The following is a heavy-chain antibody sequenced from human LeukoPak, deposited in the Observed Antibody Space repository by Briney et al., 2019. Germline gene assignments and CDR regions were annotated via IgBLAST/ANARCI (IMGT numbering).Heavy chain of an antibody. CDR3: AKDFSIGVAMIRGPFDP. CDR2: ISGSGGST. CDR1: GFTFSSFA. J-gene: IGHJ5*02. V-gene: IGHV3-23*01. Sequence: GGSLRLSCSASGFTFSSFAMSWVRQAPGKGLEWVSGISGSGGSTYYADSMKGRFTISRDNSKNTLYLQINSLRAEDTAVYYCAKDFSIGVAMIRGPFDPWGQGTLVTVSS. D-gene: IGHD3-10*01.